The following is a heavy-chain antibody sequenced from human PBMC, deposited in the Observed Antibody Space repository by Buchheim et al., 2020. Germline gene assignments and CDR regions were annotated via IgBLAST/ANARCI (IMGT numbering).Heavy chain of an antibody. CDR2: LNQDGSEK. CDR1: GLSFSHQW. V-gene: IGHV3-7*03. J-gene: IGHJ4*02. CDR3: ATSNDYRSDY. Sequence: EVQLVESGGGLVQPGGSLRLSCSASGLSFSHQWMSWVRQAPGKGLEWVANLNQDGSEKYYVDSLKGRFTIFRDNAKNSLYLQMNSLRAEDTAVYYCATSNDYRSDYWGQGTL. D-gene: IGHD1-1*01.